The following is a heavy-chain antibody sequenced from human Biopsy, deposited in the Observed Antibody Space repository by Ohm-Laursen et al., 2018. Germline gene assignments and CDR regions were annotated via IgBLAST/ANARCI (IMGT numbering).Heavy chain of an antibody. V-gene: IGHV3-48*04. CDR2: INVYSNKK. J-gene: IGHJ6*02. CDR1: EFTFSGYS. Sequence: CLRLSCSASEFTFSGYSMNWVRQAPGRGLEWVSYINVYSNKKYYADSVKGRFIVSRDNDKNSLYLQMNSLRAEDTAVYHCARSPGRDRMDVWGQGTTVIVSS. D-gene: IGHD1-14*01. CDR3: ARSPGRDRMDV.